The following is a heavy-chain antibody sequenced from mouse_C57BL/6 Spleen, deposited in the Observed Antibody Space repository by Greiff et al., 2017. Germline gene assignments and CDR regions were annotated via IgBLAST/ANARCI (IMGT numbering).Heavy chain of an antibody. CDR2: IYPRDGST. CDR3: ARGRSPWYFDV. J-gene: IGHJ1*03. V-gene: IGHV1-85*01. Sequence: QVQLKESGPELVKPGASVKLSCKASGYTFTSYDINWVKQRPGQGLAWIGWIYPRDGSTKYNEKFKGKATLTVDTSSSTAYMELHSLTSEDSAVYFCARGRSPWYFDVWGTGTTVTVSS. CDR1: GYTFTSYD.